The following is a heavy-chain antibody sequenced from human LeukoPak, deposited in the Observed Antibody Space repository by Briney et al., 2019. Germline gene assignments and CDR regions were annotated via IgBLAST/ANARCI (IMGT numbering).Heavy chain of an antibody. D-gene: IGHD2-2*01. CDR3: ARRPVPAAIKGGWFDP. J-gene: IGHJ5*02. CDR1: GYTFTSYG. V-gene: IGHV1-18*01. Sequence: ASVKVSCKASGYTFTSYGISWVRQAPGQGLEWMGWIGAYNGNTNYAQKLQGRVTMTTDTSTSTAYMELRSLRSDDTAVYYCARRPVPAAIKGGWFDPWGQGTLVTVSS. CDR2: IGAYNGNT.